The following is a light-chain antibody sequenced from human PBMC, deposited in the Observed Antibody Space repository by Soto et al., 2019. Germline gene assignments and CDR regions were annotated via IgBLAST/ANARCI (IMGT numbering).Light chain of an antibody. CDR1: QDIGGR. CDR2: AES. CDR3: LQVYSFPRT. Sequence: DIQMTQSPSSGSASVGDRITITIWTRQDIGGRVAWFQQQPREAPQYLIQAESMLQSGVPSRFSGSGSGTEFILSINNLHAEFFASYFCLQVYSFPRTFGLGTKVDIK. V-gene: IGKV1-12*01. J-gene: IGKJ1*01.